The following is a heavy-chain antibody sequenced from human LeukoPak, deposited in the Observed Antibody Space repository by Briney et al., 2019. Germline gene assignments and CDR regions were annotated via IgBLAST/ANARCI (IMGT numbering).Heavy chain of an antibody. CDR2: ISAYNGNT. J-gene: IGHJ3*02. V-gene: IGHV1-18*01. D-gene: IGHD1-26*01. CDR1: GYTFTSYG. Sequence: ASVKVSFKASGYTFTSYGISWVRQAPGQGLEWMGWISAYNGNTNYAQKLQGRVTMTTDTSTSTAYMELRSLRSDDTAVYYCARVPIVGADDAFDIWGQGTMVTVSS. CDR3: ARVPIVGADDAFDI.